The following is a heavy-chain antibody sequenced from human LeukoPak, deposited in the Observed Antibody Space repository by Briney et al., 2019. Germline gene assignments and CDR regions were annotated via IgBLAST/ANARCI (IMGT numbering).Heavy chain of an antibody. V-gene: IGHV1-2*02. Sequence: ASVKVSCKASGYTFTGYYMHWVRQGPGLGLEWMGWINPNSGGTNYAQKFQGRVTMTRDTSISTAYMELSRLRSDDTAVYYCAREEDTAMDTNWFDPWGQGTLVTVSS. D-gene: IGHD5-18*01. CDR3: AREEDTAMDTNWFDP. CDR1: GYTFTGYY. CDR2: INPNSGGT. J-gene: IGHJ5*02.